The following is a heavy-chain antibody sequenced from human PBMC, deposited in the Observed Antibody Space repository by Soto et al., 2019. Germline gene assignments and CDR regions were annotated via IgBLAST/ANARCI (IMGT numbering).Heavy chain of an antibody. CDR2: INPSGGIT. D-gene: IGHD3-22*01. V-gene: IGHV1-46*04. CDR3: ARDHSVTTSGYSYWWFDP. J-gene: IGHJ5*02. CDR1: GYTFTSHW. Sequence: QVQRVQSGAEVQKPGASVKVSCKASGYTFTSHWIHWVRQAPGQGLQWMGVINPSGGITVYAQMLQGRVTMTRDTSTTTVYMELSSLRSEDTAVYYCARDHSVTTSGYSYWWFDPWGQGTLVAVSS.